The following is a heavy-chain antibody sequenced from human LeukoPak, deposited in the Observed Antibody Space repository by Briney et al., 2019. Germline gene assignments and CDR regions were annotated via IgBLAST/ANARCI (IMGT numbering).Heavy chain of an antibody. D-gene: IGHD6-13*01. CDR3: ASGGIAAALSVD. J-gene: IGHJ4*02. Sequence: ASVKVSCKASGYTFTSYDINWVRQATGQGLEWMGWMNPNSGNTGYAQKFQGRVTMTSNTSISTAYMELSSLRSEDTAVYYCASGGIAAALSVDWGQGTLVTVSS. CDR1: GYTFTSYD. CDR2: MNPNSGNT. V-gene: IGHV1-8*01.